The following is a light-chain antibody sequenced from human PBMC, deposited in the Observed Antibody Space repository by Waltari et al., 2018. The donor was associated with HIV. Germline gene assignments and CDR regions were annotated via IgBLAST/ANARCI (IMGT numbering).Light chain of an antibody. J-gene: IGKJ5*01. V-gene: IGKV3-20*01. Sequence: EIVLTQSPGTLSLSPGERATLSCRASQSVSSSYLAWYQQKPCQAPRLLIYGAASRATCIPNRFSGSGSGTDFTLTISRLEPEDFAVYYCQQYGSSPPITFGQGTRLEIK. CDR3: QQYGSSPPIT. CDR1: QSVSSSY. CDR2: GAA.